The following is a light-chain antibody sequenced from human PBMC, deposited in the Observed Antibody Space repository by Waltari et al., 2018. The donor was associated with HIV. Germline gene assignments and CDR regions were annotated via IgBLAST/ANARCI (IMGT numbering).Light chain of an antibody. Sequence: DIVMTQSPASLVVSLGAMATIHCKSTQSVLYSSSSKNYLAWYQQKPGQSPKLLIYWASTRESGVPDRFSGGGSGTDFTLTISSLQAEDVAVYYCQQYYSLPFTFGPGTKVDIK. V-gene: IGKV4-1*01. CDR1: QSVLYSSSSKNY. CDR3: QQYYSLPFT. J-gene: IGKJ3*01. CDR2: WAS.